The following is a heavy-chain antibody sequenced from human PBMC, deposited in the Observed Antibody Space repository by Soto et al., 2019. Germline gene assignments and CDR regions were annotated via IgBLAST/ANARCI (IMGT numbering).Heavy chain of an antibody. V-gene: IGHV3-23*01. D-gene: IGHD6-13*01. CDR3: AKDRPPGYVDY. CDR2: ISASGYSA. CDR1: GLPFSNYA. J-gene: IGHJ4*02. Sequence: GGSLRLSCAASGLPFSNYAMTWVRQAPGKGLEWVSIISASGYSAYYGGAVKGRFTTSRDNSRSTLYLQMNGLRAEDTAVYYCAKDRPPGYVDYWGQGTLVTVSS.